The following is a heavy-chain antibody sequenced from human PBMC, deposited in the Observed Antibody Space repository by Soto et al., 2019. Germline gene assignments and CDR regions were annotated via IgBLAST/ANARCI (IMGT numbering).Heavy chain of an antibody. CDR1: GGSISSGGYY. D-gene: IGHD3-16*02. CDR2: IYYSGST. J-gene: IGHJ3*02. V-gene: IGHV4-31*03. Sequence: SETLSLTCTVSGGSISSGGYYWSWIRQHPGKGLEWIGYIYYSGSTYYNPSLKSRVTISVDTSKNQFSLKLSSVTAADTAVYYCARDMITFGGVIAKLDAFDIWGQGTMVTVSS. CDR3: ARDMITFGGVIAKLDAFDI.